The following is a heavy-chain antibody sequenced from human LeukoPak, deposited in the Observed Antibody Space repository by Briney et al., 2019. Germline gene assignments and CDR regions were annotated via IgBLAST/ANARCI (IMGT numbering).Heavy chain of an antibody. Sequence: SGVSLRLSCAASRFTFDSYDIHWVRQAPGKGLEGVAFIRYGGTNKYYADSVKGQFTISRDSFKNTLYLQMNSLRPEDTAVYYCAKEGDYYGSGSYRDGFDIWGQGTRATVSS. CDR2: IRYGGTNK. D-gene: IGHD3-10*01. V-gene: IGHV3-30*02. CDR3: AKEGDYYGSGSYRDGFDI. J-gene: IGHJ3*02. CDR1: RFTFDSYD.